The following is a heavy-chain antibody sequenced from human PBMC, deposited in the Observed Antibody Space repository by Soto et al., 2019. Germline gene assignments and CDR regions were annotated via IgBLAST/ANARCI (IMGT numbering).Heavy chain of an antibody. V-gene: IGHV3-30*18. CDR3: AKNGGAETATVTPWYFDL. D-gene: IGHD4-17*01. CDR2: ISYDGGTE. Sequence: QAQLVESGGGVVQPGRSLRLSCAASGFSFNNNGMHWVRQAPGKGLEWVAVISYDGGTEYYADSVQGRFTISRDNSRNTLYLQMNSLRTEDTAIYYCAKNGGAETATVTPWYFDLWGRGILVTVSS. CDR1: GFSFNNNG. J-gene: IGHJ2*01.